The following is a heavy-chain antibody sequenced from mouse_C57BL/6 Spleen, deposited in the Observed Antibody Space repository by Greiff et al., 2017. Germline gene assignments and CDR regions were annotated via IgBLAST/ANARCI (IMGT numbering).Heavy chain of an antibody. CDR2: IDPETGGT. J-gene: IGHJ1*03. D-gene: IGHD1-1*01. CDR1: GYTFTDYE. CDR3: TRDYGSSYWYFDV. Sequence: QVQLQQSGAELVRPGASVTLSCKASGYTFTDYEMHWVKQTPVHGLEWIGAIDPETGGTAYNQKFKGKAILTADKSSSTAYMELRSLTSEDSAVYYCTRDYGSSYWYFDVGGTGTTVTVSS. V-gene: IGHV1-15*01.